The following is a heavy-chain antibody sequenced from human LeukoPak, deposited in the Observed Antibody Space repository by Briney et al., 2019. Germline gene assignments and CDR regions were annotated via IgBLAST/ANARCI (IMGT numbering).Heavy chain of an antibody. V-gene: IGHV3-7*03. CDR3: ARAEWSTWYFDL. Sequence: PGGSLRLSCAASGFSFSTDWINWVRQAPGKRLGWVANIKQVGSEKYYVDSVKGRFTLSRDSAKNSLYLQINSLRAEDTAVYCARAEWSTWYFDLWGRGTLVTVSS. CDR1: GFSFSTDW. J-gene: IGHJ2*01. D-gene: IGHD3-3*01. CDR2: IKQVGSEK.